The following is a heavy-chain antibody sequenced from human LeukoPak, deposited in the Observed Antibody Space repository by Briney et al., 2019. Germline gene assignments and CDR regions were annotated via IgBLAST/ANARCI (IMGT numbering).Heavy chain of an antibody. CDR3: ARPYYYDSSGYSLGY. D-gene: IGHD3-22*01. V-gene: IGHV4-34*01. Sequence: PSETLPLTCAVYGGSFSGYYWSWIRQPPGKGLEWIGEINHSGSTNYNPSLKSRVTISVDTSKNQFSLKLSSVTAADTAVYYCARPYYYDSSGYSLGYWGQGTLVTVSS. J-gene: IGHJ4*02. CDR1: GGSFSGYY. CDR2: INHSGST.